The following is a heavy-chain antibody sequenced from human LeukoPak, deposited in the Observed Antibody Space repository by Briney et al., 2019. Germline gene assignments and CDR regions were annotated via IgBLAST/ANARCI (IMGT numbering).Heavy chain of an antibody. CDR3: ARRLTQYDCFDP. J-gene: IGHJ5*02. V-gene: IGHV6-1*01. CDR2: TYYRSKWYN. Sequence: SQTLSLTCAISGDSVSNNSAAWNWIRQSPSRGLEWLGRTYYRSKWYNDYATSVRSRIIISPDTSKNQFSLHLNSVTPEDTAVYYCARRLTQYDCFDPWGQGILVTVSS. D-gene: IGHD2-2*01. CDR1: GDSVSNNSAA.